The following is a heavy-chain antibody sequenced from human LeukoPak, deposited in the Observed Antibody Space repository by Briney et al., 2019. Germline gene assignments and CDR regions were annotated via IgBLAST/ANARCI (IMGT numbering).Heavy chain of an antibody. D-gene: IGHD6-19*01. CDR2: INPSGGST. CDR3: ARSAVAGTYYYYYYGMDV. V-gene: IGHV1-46*01. CDR1: GYTFTGYY. Sequence: GASVKVSCKASGYTFTGYYMHWVRQAPGQGLEWMGIINPSGGSTSYAQKFQGRVTMTRDTSTSTVYMELSSLRSEDTAVYYCARSAVAGTYYYYYYGMDVWGQGTTVTVSS. J-gene: IGHJ6*02.